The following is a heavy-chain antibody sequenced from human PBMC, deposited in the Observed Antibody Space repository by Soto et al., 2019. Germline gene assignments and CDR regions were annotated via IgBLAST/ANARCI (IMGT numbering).Heavy chain of an antibody. Sequence: QVQLQQWGAGLLKPSETLSLTCAVYGGSFSGYYWSWIRQPPGKGLGWIGEINESGSTKHNPSLKGRVTISVDTSKNQFSLKLSSVTAADTAVYYCARSRRGFGSSWFDWFDPWGQGTLVTVSS. CDR2: INESGST. D-gene: IGHD6-13*01. V-gene: IGHV4-34*01. J-gene: IGHJ5*02. CDR3: ARSRRGFGSSWFDWFDP. CDR1: GGSFSGYY.